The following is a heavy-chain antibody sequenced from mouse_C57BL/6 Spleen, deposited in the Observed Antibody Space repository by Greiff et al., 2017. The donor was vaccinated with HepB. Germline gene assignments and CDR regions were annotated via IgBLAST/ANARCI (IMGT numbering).Heavy chain of an antibody. J-gene: IGHJ3*01. CDR2: IDPSDSYT. CDR3: ARWAGPWFAY. V-gene: IGHV1-69*01. Sequence: VQLQQPGAELVMPGASVKLSCKASGYTFTSYWMHWVKQRPGQGLEWIGEIDPSDSYTNYNQKFKGKSTLTVDKSSSTAYMQLSSLTSEDSAVYYCARWAGPWFAYWGQGTLVTVSA. D-gene: IGHD3-3*01. CDR1: GYTFTSYW.